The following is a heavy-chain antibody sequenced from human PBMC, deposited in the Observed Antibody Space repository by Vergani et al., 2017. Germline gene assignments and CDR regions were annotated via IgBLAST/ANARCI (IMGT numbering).Heavy chain of an antibody. CDR3: ARDNKQLRPRAFEL. CDR2: IYVSGRT. V-gene: IGHV4-61*02. CDR1: GASINNEFYS. Sequence: QVQLQESGPGLVKPSQTLSLTCTVSGASINNEFYSWHWIRQPAGKGLEWIVRIYVSGRTNYNSSLQSRVSMSVDTSKNQFSLTLTSVTAADTAVYDCARDNKQLRPRAFELWGQGTMVNVSS. D-gene: IGHD4-23*01. J-gene: IGHJ3*01.